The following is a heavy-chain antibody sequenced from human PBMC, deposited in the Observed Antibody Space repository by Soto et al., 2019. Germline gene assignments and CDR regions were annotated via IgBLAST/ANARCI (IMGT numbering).Heavy chain of an antibody. CDR2: IWYDGSNK. J-gene: IGHJ4*02. Sequence: GGSLRLSCAASGFTVSSYGMHWVRQAPGKGLEWVAVIWYDGSNKYYADSVKGRFTISRDNSKNTLYLQMNSLRAEDTAVYYCARDHRYSSSWHQYYFDYWGQGTLXTVSS. CDR1: GFTVSSYG. D-gene: IGHD6-13*01. CDR3: ARDHRYSSSWHQYYFDY. V-gene: IGHV3-33*01.